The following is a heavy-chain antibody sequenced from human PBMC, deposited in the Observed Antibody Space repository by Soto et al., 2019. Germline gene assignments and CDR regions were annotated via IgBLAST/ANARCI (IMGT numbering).Heavy chain of an antibody. J-gene: IGHJ4*02. CDR2: ISGGGGST. CDR1: GFTFSSYA. V-gene: IGHV3-23*01. CDR3: AKDHSPRRYSSGWFDY. D-gene: IGHD6-19*01. Sequence: GGSLRLSCAASGFTFSSYAMSWVRQAPGKGLEWVSAISGGGGSTYYADSVKGRFTISRDNSKNTLYLQMNSLRAEDTAVYYCAKDHSPRRYSSGWFDYWGQGTLVTVSS.